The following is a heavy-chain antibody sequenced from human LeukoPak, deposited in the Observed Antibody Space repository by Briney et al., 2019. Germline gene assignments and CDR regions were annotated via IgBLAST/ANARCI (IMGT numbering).Heavy chain of an antibody. V-gene: IGHV4-4*07. CDR3: ARGGLRDFWSATFDY. D-gene: IGHD3-3*01. J-gene: IGHJ4*02. Sequence: PSETLSLTCTVSGGSISSYYWSWIRQPAGKGLEWIGRIYTSGSTNYNPSLKSRVTMSVDTSKNQFSLKLSSVTAADTAVYYCARGGLRDFWSATFDYWGQGTLVTVPS. CDR2: IYTSGST. CDR1: GGSISSYY.